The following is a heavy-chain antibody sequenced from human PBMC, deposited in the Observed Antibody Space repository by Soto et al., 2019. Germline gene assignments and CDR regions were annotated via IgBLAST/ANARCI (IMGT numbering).Heavy chain of an antibody. CDR3: ARDSTRRGACDI. D-gene: IGHD4-4*01. CDR1: GGSFSVYY. Sequence: SETLSLTCAISGGSFSVYYWNWIRQSPGKGPEWIGEVNHAGSSNYNPSLRSRVTISVDTSKNQFSLKLSSVTAADTAVYFCARDSTRRGACDIWGQGIMVTVSS. J-gene: IGHJ3*02. CDR2: VNHAGSS. V-gene: IGHV4-34*01.